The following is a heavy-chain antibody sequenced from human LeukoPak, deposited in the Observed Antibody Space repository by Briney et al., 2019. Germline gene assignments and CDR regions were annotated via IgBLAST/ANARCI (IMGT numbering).Heavy chain of an antibody. J-gene: IGHJ4*02. Sequence: PGGSLRLSCAASGLTFSSYSMNWVRQAPGKGLEWVSSISSSSSYIYYADSVKGRFTISRDNSKNTLYLQMDSLRAEDTAVYYCARDFLDYYGSGSLDYWGQGTLVTVSS. CDR2: ISSSSSYI. CDR1: GLTFSSYS. CDR3: ARDFLDYYGSGSLDY. V-gene: IGHV3-21*01. D-gene: IGHD3-10*01.